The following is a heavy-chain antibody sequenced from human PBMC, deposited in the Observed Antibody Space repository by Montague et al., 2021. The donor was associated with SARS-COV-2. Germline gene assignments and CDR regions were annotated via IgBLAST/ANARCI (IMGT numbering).Heavy chain of an antibody. V-gene: IGHV4-59*08. CDR3: VRNAHDERYNDPPDF. CDR1: GVSVTDYY. CDR2: VFYNKGT. Sequence: SETLSLTCTVSGVSVTDYYWSWIRQPPGKGLEWVGYVFYNKGTNFNPSLKSRVAISVDTSKNQFSLRLTSVTAADTALYYCVRNAHDERYNDPPDFWDQGTSVTVSS. J-gene: IGHJ4*02. D-gene: IGHD3-16*02.